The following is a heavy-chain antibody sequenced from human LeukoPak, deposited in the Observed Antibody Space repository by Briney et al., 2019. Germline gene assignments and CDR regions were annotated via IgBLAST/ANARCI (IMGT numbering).Heavy chain of an antibody. Sequence: GGSLRLSCAASGFIFTDYGMHWVRQAPGKGLEWLTFIRYDGSDKYYADSVKGRFTISRDNAKNSLYLQMNSLRAEDTAVYYCAREASSSVRAFDIWGQGTMVTVSS. CDR3: AREASSSVRAFDI. CDR2: IRYDGSDK. V-gene: IGHV3-30*02. D-gene: IGHD6-13*01. J-gene: IGHJ3*02. CDR1: GFIFTDYG.